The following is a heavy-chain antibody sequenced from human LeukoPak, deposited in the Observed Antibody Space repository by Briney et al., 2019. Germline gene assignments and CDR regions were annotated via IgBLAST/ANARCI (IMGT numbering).Heavy chain of an antibody. CDR2: INWDGGNT. Sequence: GGSLRLSCKDSGFSFDDYGMSWVRQVPGKGLEWVCGINWDGGNTHCADSVKGRFSVSRDNAENSLFLQMSSLRAEDTALYYCARDVSSNWCSFNIWGQGTQVTVTS. D-gene: IGHD6-13*01. CDR1: GFSFDDYG. J-gene: IGHJ4*02. V-gene: IGHV3-20*04. CDR3: ARDVSSNWCSFNI.